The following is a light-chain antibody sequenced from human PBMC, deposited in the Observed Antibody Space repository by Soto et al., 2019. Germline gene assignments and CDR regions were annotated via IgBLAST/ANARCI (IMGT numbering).Light chain of an antibody. Sequence: IVLTHSPCTLSLSLGEIATLSCRASQSVSTWLAWYQQKPGQAPRLLISGASSRDTGIPARFSGSGSGTDFTLTISRLEPEDFALYYCQQYVTSSITFGQGTRLEI. J-gene: IGKJ5*01. CDR3: QQYVTSSIT. CDR2: GAS. V-gene: IGKV3-20*01. CDR1: QSVSTW.